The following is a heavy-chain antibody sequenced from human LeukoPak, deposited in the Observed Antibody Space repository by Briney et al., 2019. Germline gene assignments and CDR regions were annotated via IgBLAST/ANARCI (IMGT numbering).Heavy chain of an antibody. J-gene: IGHJ6*04. V-gene: IGHV3-23*01. CDR2: ISGSGGST. D-gene: IGHD5-12*01. Sequence: GGSLRLSCAASGFTFSSYAMSWVRQAPGKGLEWVSAISGSGGSTYYADSAKGRFTISRDNSKNTLYLQMNSLRAEDTAVYYCAKGVATKMWGYYYYYYGMDVWGKGTTVTVSS. CDR1: GFTFSSYA. CDR3: AKGVATKMWGYYYYYYGMDV.